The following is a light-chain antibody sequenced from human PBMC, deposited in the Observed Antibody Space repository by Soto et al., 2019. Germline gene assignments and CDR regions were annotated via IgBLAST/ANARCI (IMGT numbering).Light chain of an antibody. J-gene: IGLJ2*01. CDR1: SSDIGNNY. V-gene: IGLV1-47*01. Sequence: QSVLTQPPSASRTPGQRVTFSCSGSSSDIGNNYVYWYQQFPGTAPKLLISRNNQRPSGVPDRFSGSKSGTSASLAISGLRSEDEADYYCAAWGNSLSGVVFGGGTKLTVL. CDR3: AAWGNSLSGVV. CDR2: RNN.